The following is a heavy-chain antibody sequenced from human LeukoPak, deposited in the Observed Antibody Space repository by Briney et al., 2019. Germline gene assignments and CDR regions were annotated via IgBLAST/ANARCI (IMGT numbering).Heavy chain of an antibody. CDR2: IYSGGST. Sequence: GGSLRLSCAASGFTVSSNYMSWVRQAPGKGLEWVSVIYSGGSTYYADSVKGRFTISRHNSKNTLYLQVNSLRAEDTAVYYCARDRESGRGYNGMDVWGQGTTVTVSS. CDR3: ARDRESGRGYNGMDV. J-gene: IGHJ6*02. D-gene: IGHD5-12*01. CDR1: GFTVSSNY. V-gene: IGHV3-53*04.